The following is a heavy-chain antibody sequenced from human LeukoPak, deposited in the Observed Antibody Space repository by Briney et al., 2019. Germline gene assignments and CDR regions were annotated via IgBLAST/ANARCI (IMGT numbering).Heavy chain of an antibody. Sequence: SETLSLTCTVSGGSISSRGYYWARLRQPPGKGLEWIGSISHSGSTYYNPSLKSRVNIAADTSKNQFSLKLNSVTAADTAVHYCARQGAGGSDYWGQGTLVTVSS. CDR3: ARQGAGGSDY. CDR2: ISHSGST. V-gene: IGHV4-39*01. CDR1: GGSISSRGYY. J-gene: IGHJ4*02. D-gene: IGHD2-8*02.